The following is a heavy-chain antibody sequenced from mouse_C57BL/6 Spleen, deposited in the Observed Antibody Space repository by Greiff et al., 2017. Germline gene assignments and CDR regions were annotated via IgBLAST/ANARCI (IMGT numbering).Heavy chain of an antibody. CDR3: ARGGYSAFDY. V-gene: IGHV3-6*01. Sequence: DVQLQESGPGLVKPSQSLSLTCSVTGYSITSGYYWNWIRQFPGNKLEWMGYISYDGSNNYNPSLKNRISITRDTSKNQFFLKLNSVTTEDTATYYCARGGYSAFDYWGQGTTLTVSS. CDR2: ISYDGSN. J-gene: IGHJ2*01. D-gene: IGHD2-12*01. CDR1: GYSITSGYY.